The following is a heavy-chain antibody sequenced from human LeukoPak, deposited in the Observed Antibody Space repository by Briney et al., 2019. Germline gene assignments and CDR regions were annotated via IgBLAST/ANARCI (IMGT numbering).Heavy chain of an antibody. D-gene: IGHD1-26*01. CDR1: GYSISSGYY. CDR3: AGKLGATTLDY. CDR2: VYYEGPT. J-gene: IGHJ4*02. Sequence: PSETLSLTGTVSGYSISSGYYWGSIRQPPGKGLGGIGYVYYEGPTNYNPSVTSRVTMSVDTSKRQLSLRLSSVTAGDTAVYYCAGKLGATTLDYWGQGTLVTVSS. V-gene: IGHV4-28*01.